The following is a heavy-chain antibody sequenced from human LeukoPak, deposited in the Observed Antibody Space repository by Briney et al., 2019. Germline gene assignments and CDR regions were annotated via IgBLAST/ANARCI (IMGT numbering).Heavy chain of an antibody. D-gene: IGHD3-10*01. Sequence: ASVKVSCKASGGTFSSYAISWVRQAPGQGLEWMGWISAYDGNTHYAQNFQGRITLTIDTSTTTAYMDLRSLRSDDTALYFRARDELGIGDYFACWGQGTLVTVSS. V-gene: IGHV1-18*01. J-gene: IGHJ4*02. CDR2: ISAYDGNT. CDR1: GGTFSSYA. CDR3: ARDELGIGDYFAC.